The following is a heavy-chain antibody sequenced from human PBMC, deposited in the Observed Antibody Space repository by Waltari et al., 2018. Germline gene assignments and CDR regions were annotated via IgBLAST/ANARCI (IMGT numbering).Heavy chain of an antibody. J-gene: IGHJ3*02. CDR2: IYPGDSDT. Sequence: EVQLVQSGAEVKKPGESLKISCKGSGYSFTSYWIGWVRPLPGKGLEWRGIIYPGDSDTRYSPSFQGQVTISADKSISTAYLQWSSLKASDTAMYYCARMGWQQLVLNAFDIWGQGTMVTVSS. D-gene: IGHD6-13*01. CDR1: GYSFTSYW. CDR3: ARMGWQQLVLNAFDI. V-gene: IGHV5-51*03.